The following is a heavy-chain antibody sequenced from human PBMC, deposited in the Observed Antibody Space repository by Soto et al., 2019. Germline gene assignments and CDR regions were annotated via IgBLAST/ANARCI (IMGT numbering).Heavy chain of an antibody. CDR1: GFTFSGSA. J-gene: IGHJ6*03. CDR3: TRHCNYCSGGSCYSGLRYYYYMDV. V-gene: IGHV3-73*01. D-gene: IGHD2-15*01. CDR2: IRSKANSYAT. Sequence: PGGSLRLSCAASGFTFSGSAMHWDRQASGKGLEWVGRIRSKANSYATAYAASVKGRFTISRDDSKNTAYLQMNSLKTEDTAVYYCTRHCNYCSGGSCYSGLRYYYYMDVWGKGTTVTVS.